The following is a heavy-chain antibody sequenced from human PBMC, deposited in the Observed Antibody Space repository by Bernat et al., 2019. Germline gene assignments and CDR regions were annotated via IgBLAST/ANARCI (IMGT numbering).Heavy chain of an antibody. CDR1: GYSFTNYW. CDR3: ARQTTVSTVFHGMDV. Sequence: EVQLVQSGAEVKKPGESLKISCKGSGYSFTNYWIGWVRQMPGKGLEWMGIFYPGDSDTRYSPSFQGQVTISVDKSISTAYLQWRSLKASDTAIYYCARQTTVSTVFHGMDVWGQGTAVTVYS. J-gene: IGHJ6*02. CDR2: FYPGDSDT. V-gene: IGHV5-51*01. D-gene: IGHD4-11*01.